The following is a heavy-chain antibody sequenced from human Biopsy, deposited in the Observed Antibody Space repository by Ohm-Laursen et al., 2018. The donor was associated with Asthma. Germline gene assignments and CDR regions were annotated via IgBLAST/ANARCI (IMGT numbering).Heavy chain of an antibody. Sequence: SLRLSCSASRFTYEMHWVRQAPGKGLEWVAVISFDGSNEDYADSVKGRFTISRDNSKNTLFLEMNSLRPEDTAVHYCAKELFPGWELRRGPDSWGQGTLVTVSS. D-gene: IGHD1-26*01. J-gene: IGHJ4*02. CDR1: RFTYE. V-gene: IGHV3-30*18. CDR2: ISFDGSNE. CDR3: AKELFPGWELRRGPDS.